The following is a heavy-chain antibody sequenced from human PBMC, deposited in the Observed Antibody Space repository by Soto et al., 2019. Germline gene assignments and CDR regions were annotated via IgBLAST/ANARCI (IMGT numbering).Heavy chain of an antibody. CDR2: INTDGSVA. CDR1: GLTFRSYW. CDR3: VRDMQLWRLDS. Sequence: GGSLRPSCAASGLTFRSYWMHWVRQAPGKGLVWVSRINTDGSVAMYVDSVKGRFTISRDNAKNTLYLHMNSLRAEDTAVYYCVRDMQLWRLDSWGLGTLVTVSS. J-gene: IGHJ4*02. V-gene: IGHV3-74*03. D-gene: IGHD2-21*01.